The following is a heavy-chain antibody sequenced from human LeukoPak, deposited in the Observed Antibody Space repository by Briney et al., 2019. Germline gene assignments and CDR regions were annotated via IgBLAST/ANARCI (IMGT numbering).Heavy chain of an antibody. Sequence: GGSLRLSCAASGFTFSSYGMHWVRQAPGKGLEWVAFIRYDGSNKYYADSVKGRFTISRDNSKNTLYLQMNSLRAEDTAVYYCAKHKLIVVVPYYFDYWGQGTLVTVSS. J-gene: IGHJ4*02. D-gene: IGHD3-22*01. CDR2: IRYDGSNK. CDR1: GFTFSSYG. V-gene: IGHV3-30*02. CDR3: AKHKLIVVVPYYFDY.